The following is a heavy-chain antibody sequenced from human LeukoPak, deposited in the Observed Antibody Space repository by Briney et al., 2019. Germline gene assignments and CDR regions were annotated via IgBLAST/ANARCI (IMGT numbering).Heavy chain of an antibody. D-gene: IGHD4-11*01. CDR1: GFTLSSYW. Sequence: GGSLRLSCAASGFTLSSYWIHWVRQAPGKGLVWVSRINSDGSSTTYADSVKGRFTISRDNAKNTLYLQMNSLRAEDTALYYCARVASNYDFDYWGQGTLVTVSS. CDR3: ARVASNYDFDY. J-gene: IGHJ4*02. CDR2: INSDGSST. V-gene: IGHV3-74*01.